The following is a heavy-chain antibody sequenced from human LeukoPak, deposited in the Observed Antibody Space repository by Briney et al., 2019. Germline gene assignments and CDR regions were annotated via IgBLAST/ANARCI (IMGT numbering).Heavy chain of an antibody. V-gene: IGHV3-21*01. Sequence: GRSLRLSCAASGFTFSSYAMHWVRQAPGKGLEWISSITSSSSYIYYADSVKGRFTIPRDNAKNSVYLQMNSLSAEDTAMYYCARDFRAVAESYYYYYMDVWGKGTTVTVSS. CDR3: ARDFRAVAESYYYYYMDV. D-gene: IGHD6-19*01. CDR2: ITSSSSYI. J-gene: IGHJ6*03. CDR1: GFTFSSYA.